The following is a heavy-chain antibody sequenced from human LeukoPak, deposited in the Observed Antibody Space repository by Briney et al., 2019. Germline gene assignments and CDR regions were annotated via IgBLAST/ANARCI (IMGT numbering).Heavy chain of an antibody. D-gene: IGHD1-26*01. V-gene: IGHV3-66*03. J-gene: IGHJ4*02. CDR1: GFTVSSNS. Sequence: GGSLRLSCTVSGFTVSSNSMSWVRQAPGKGLEWVSFIYSDNTHYADSVKGRFTISRDNSKNTLYLQMNSLRAEDTAVYYCAKGGFSGIRTLSAFDYWGQGTLVTVSS. CDR2: IYSDNT. CDR3: AKGGFSGIRTLSAFDY.